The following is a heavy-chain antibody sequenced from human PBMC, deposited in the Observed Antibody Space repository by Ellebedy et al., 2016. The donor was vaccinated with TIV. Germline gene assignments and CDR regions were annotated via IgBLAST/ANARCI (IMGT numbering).Heavy chain of an antibody. CDR3: ARGFLGYCSSTSCSGFDY. CDR2: INWNGGTT. CDR1: GFTFDDYG. J-gene: IGHJ4*02. V-gene: IGHV3-20*04. Sequence: GESLKISCAASGFTFDDYGMSWVRQAPGKGLEWVSGINWNGGTTGYADSVKGRFTISRDNAKNALYLQMNSMRAEDTALYYCARGFLGYCSSTSCSGFDYWGQGTLVIVSS. D-gene: IGHD2-2*01.